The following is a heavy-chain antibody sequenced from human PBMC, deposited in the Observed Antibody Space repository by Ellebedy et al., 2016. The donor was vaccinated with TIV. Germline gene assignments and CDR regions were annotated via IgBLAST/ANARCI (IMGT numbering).Heavy chain of an antibody. D-gene: IGHD3-22*01. J-gene: IGHJ4*02. CDR2: IQSSSSYK. Sequence: GESLKISCAASGFTFSSFSMNWVRQAPGKGLEWVSCIQSSSSYKYYADSVKGRFTISRDNANNVVYLQMNGLRAEDTAVYYCARDLIDDTRGNDFWGQGTLVTVSS. V-gene: IGHV3-21*06. CDR3: ARDLIDDTRGNDF. CDR1: GFTFSSFS.